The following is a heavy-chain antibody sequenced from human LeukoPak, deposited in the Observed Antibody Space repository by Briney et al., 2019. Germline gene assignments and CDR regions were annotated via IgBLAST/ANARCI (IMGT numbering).Heavy chain of an antibody. CDR2: VYYSGAT. CDR3: ASTTIFGPYFDY. CDR1: GGSISSSTYS. V-gene: IGHV4-31*03. Sequence: SETLSLTCTVSGGSISSSTYSWNWIRQHPGKGLEWIGYVYYSGATYYNPSLKSRITVSVDTSKNQFSLKLSSVSAADTAVYYCASTTIFGPYFDYWGQGTLVTASS. D-gene: IGHD3-3*01. J-gene: IGHJ4*02.